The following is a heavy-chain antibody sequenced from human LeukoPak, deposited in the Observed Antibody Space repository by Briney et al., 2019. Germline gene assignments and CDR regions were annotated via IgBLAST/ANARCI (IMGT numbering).Heavy chain of an antibody. CDR1: SDSLGSYY. Sequence: SETLSLTCTVSSDSLGSYYWNWPRQPAGKGLEWIGHIYTSGSTNYNPSLKSRVTMSVDTSKKQFSLKLNSVTAADTAFYYCAREYSSSSGKAIDYWGQGTLVTVSS. CDR2: IYTSGST. CDR3: AREYSSSSGKAIDY. V-gene: IGHV4-4*07. D-gene: IGHD6-6*01. J-gene: IGHJ4*02.